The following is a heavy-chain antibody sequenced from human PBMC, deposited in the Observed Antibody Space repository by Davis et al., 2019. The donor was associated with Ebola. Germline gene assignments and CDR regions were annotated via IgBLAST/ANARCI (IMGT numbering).Heavy chain of an antibody. J-gene: IGHJ4*02. CDR2: ISSDSDYI. V-gene: IGHV3-21*01. Sequence: PGGSLRLSCAASGFTFSSYSMNWVRQAPGKGLEWVSSISSDSDYIYYADSVKGRFTISRDNSKNTLYLQMNSLRAEDTAVYYCASRSSPEYWGQGTLVTVSS. D-gene: IGHD6-13*01. CDR3: ASRSSPEY. CDR1: GFTFSSYS.